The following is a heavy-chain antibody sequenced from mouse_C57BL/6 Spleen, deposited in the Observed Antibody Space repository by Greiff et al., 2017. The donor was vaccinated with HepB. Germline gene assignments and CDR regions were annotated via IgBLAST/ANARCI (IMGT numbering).Heavy chain of an antibody. CDR3: ARGGWLLPYAMDY. D-gene: IGHD2-3*01. J-gene: IGHJ4*01. Sequence: VQRVESGPGLVQPSQSLSITCTVSGFSLTSYGVHWVRQSPGKGLEWLGVIWSGGSTDYNAAFISRLSISKDNSKSQVFFKMNSLQADDTAIYYCARGGWLLPYAMDYWGQGTSVTVSS. CDR1: GFSLTSYG. CDR2: IWSGGST. V-gene: IGHV2-2*01.